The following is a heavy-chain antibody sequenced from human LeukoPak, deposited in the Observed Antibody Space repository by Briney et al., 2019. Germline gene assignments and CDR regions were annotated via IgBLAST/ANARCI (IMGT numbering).Heavy chain of an antibody. Sequence: PSQTLSLTCTVSGFSISSGNYYWPWLRQPPEKGLEWIVYISYSGSTYYNPSLKCRVTISVDTSKNQFSLKLSSVTATDTAVYYCASSTNGYCSSTSCYAGAFDIWGQGTMVTVSS. D-gene: IGHD2-2*01. CDR1: GFSISSGNYY. CDR2: ISYSGST. V-gene: IGHV4-30-4*01. CDR3: ASSTNGYCSSTSCYAGAFDI. J-gene: IGHJ3*02.